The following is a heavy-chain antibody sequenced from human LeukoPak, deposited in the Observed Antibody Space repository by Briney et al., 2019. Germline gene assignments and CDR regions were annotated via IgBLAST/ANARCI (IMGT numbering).Heavy chain of an antibody. J-gene: IGHJ2*01. D-gene: IGHD6-19*01. V-gene: IGHV4-31*03. CDR3: ARDPHRLVPSSIAVAGNWYFDL. Sequence: NPSQTLSLTCTVSGGSISSGGYSWSWIRQHPGKGLEWIVYIYYSVSTNYNPSLTSRVTISVDTSKNQFFLKLSSVTAADTAVYYCARDPHRLVPSSIAVAGNWYFDLWGRGTLVTVSS. CDR2: IYYSVST. CDR1: GGSISSGGYS.